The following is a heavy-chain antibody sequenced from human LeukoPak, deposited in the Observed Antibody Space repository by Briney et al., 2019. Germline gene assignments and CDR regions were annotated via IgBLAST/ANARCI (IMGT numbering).Heavy chain of an antibody. V-gene: IGHV3-23*01. CDR2: ISGSGGST. CDR3: AKDRNDYGDYAPFDY. J-gene: IGHJ4*02. CDR1: GFTFSSYA. Sequence: PGGSLRLSCAASGFTFSSYAMSWVRQAPGKGLEWVSAISGSGGSTYYADSVKGRFTISRDNSKNTLYLQMNNLRAEDTAVYYCAKDRNDYGDYAPFDYWGQGTLVTVSS. D-gene: IGHD4-17*01.